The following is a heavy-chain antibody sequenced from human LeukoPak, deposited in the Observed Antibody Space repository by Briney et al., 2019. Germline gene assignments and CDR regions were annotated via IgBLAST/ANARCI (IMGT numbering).Heavy chain of an antibody. Sequence: RASVKVSCKASGYTFTNYGISWVRQAPRQGLEWMGWISAYNGYTHYAQMLQGRVTMTTDTPTSTAYMELRSLRSDDTAVYYCVRDGHRLFDYYYNYMDVWGKGTTVTVSS. CDR1: GYTFTNYG. D-gene: IGHD2-21*01. J-gene: IGHJ6*03. CDR2: ISAYNGYT. V-gene: IGHV1-18*01. CDR3: VRDGHRLFDYYYNYMDV.